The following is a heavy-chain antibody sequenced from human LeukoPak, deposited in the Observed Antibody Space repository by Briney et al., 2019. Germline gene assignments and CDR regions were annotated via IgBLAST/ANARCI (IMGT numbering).Heavy chain of an antibody. CDR2: ISYDGSNK. Sequence: PGGSLRLSCAASGFTFSSYAMHWVRQAPGEGLEWVAVISYDGSNKYYADSVKGRFTISRDNSKNTLYLQMNSLRAEDTAVYYCARGTPGGYSYPYYYYYGMDVWGQGTTVTVSS. V-gene: IGHV3-30*04. J-gene: IGHJ6*02. CDR1: GFTFSSYA. CDR3: ARGTPGGYSYPYYYYYGMDV. D-gene: IGHD5-18*01.